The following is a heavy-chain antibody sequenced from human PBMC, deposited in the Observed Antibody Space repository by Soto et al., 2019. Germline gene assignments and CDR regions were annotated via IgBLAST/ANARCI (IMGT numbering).Heavy chain of an antibody. CDR1: GFTFSSYA. Sequence: EVQLLESGGGLVQPGGSLRLSCAASGFTFSSYAMSWVRQAPGKGLEWVSAISGSGGSTYYADSVKGRFTISRDNSKKTLYLQMNSLRAEDRAVYYCAKASGWFGEFDYWGQGTLVTVSS. V-gene: IGHV3-23*01. CDR2: ISGSGGST. D-gene: IGHD3-10*01. CDR3: AKASGWFGEFDY. J-gene: IGHJ4*02.